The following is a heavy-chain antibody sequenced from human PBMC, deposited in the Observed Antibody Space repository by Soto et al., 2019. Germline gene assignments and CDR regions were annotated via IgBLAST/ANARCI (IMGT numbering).Heavy chain of an antibody. CDR1: GGSFSAYD. J-gene: IGHJ4*02. CDR3: ARDKITGLFDY. D-gene: IGHD2-8*02. CDR2: INPSGGT. V-gene: IGHV4-34*01. Sequence: QVQLQQWGAGLLKPSETLSLTCAVYGGSFSAYDWTWIRQPPGTGLEWIGEINPSGGTNYNPSLKRRVTISVDTSKNQFSLKLTSVTAADKAVYYCARDKITGLFDYWGQGTLVTVSS.